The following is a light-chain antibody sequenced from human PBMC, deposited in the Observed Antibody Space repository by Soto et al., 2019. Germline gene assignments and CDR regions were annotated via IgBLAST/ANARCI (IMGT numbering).Light chain of an antibody. CDR1: SSDIGGSNS. CDR2: EVS. V-gene: IGLV2-14*01. Sequence: QSVLTQPASVSGSPGQSITISFTGTSSDIGGSNSVSWYQQHPGQAPKLMISEVSNRPSGVSNRFSGSKSGNTASLTISGLQAEDEADYYCSSSTSGSTPFVFGAGAKVTVL. CDR3: SSSTSGSTPFV. J-gene: IGLJ1*01.